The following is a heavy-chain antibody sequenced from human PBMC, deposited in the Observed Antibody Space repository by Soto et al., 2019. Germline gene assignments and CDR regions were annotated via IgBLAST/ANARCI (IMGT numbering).Heavy chain of an antibody. D-gene: IGHD6-13*01. CDR2: ISWDGGST. J-gene: IGHJ6*02. V-gene: IGHV3-43*01. Sequence: GGSLRLSCAASGFTFDDYTMHWVRQAPGKGLEWVSLISWDGGSTYYADSVKGRFTISRDNSKNSLYLQMNSLRTEDTALYYCAKSSSSWRFEYYYYGMDVWGQGTTVTVSS. CDR1: GFTFDDYT. CDR3: AKSSSSWRFEYYYYGMDV.